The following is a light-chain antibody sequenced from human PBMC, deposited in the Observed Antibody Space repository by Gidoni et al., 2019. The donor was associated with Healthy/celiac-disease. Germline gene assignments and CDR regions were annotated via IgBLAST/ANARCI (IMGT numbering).Light chain of an antibody. V-gene: IGKV1-39*01. J-gene: IGKJ2*04. CDR3: QQSYSTPGS. CDR1: QSISSY. CDR2: AAS. Sequence: DIQMTQSPSSLSASVGDRVTITCRASQSISSYLNWYQQKPGKAPKLLIYAASSLQSGVPSRFSGSGSGTDFTLTISSLQPEDFATYYCQQSYSTPGSFRQGTKLEIK.